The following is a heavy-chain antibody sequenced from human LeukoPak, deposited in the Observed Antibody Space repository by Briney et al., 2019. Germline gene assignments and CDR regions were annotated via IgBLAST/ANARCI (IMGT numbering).Heavy chain of an antibody. D-gene: IGHD2-15*01. CDR1: GYTFTSYG. Sequence: ASVKVSCKASGYTFTSYGISWVRQAPGQGLEWMGWISAYNGNTNYAQKLQGRVTMTTDTSTSTAYMELRSLGSDDTAVYYCARDRLIGSGTPNWFDPWGQGTLVTVSS. CDR3: ARDRLIGSGTPNWFDP. J-gene: IGHJ5*02. CDR2: ISAYNGNT. V-gene: IGHV1-18*01.